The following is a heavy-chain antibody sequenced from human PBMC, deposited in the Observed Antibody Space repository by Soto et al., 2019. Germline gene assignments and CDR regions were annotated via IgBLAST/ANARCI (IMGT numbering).Heavy chain of an antibody. CDR3: ARDPAGITASLDY. D-gene: IGHD6-13*01. J-gene: IGHJ4*02. V-gene: IGHV3-11*04. Sequence: SVEGRFTISRDNAKNSPYLQVNSLGAEDTAMYYCARDPAGITASLDYWGQGTLVTVSS.